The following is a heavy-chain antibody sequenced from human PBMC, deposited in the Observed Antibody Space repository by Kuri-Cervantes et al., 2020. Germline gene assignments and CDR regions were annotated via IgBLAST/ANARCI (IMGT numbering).Heavy chain of an antibody. CDR3: AAWSATATHH. D-gene: IGHD2-15*01. Sequence: GGSLRLSCAASGFTFKSYGMHWVRQAPGKGLEWVANINPDGGAKSYVDSVKGRFTISRDNAKNSLYLQMNSLRAEDTGVYYCAAWSATATHHWGQGTLVTVSS. J-gene: IGHJ5*02. V-gene: IGHV3-7*01. CDR2: INPDGGAK. CDR1: GFTFKSYG.